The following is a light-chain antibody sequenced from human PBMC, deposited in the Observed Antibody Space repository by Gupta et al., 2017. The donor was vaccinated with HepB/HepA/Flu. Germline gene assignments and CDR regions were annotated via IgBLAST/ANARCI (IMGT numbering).Light chain of an antibody. V-gene: IGKV3-11*01. Sequence: EIVLTQSPATLSLSPGERTTLSCSASQSVSSYLAWYQQKPGQAPRLLIYDASNRATGIEARFSGSGYGTDFTLTISSREPEDFAVYYCQQRSNGHPGITFGGGTKVEIK. CDR1: QSVSSY. CDR3: QQRSNGHPGIT. CDR2: DAS. J-gene: IGKJ4*01.